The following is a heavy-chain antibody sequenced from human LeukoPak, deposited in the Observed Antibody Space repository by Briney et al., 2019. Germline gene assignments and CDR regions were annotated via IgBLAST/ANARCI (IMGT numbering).Heavy chain of an antibody. D-gene: IGHD4-23*01. CDR3: ATSYDGKTAPYDL. J-gene: IGHJ5*02. V-gene: IGHV4-4*08. Sequence: SETLSLTCTVSNDSISSYCCSWVRQPPGKGLEWIGFMCPSGRTDYNPSPKSRVTMSVDTSKNQLSMELRFLTAADTAVYYCATSYDGKTAPYDLWGHGTLVTASS. CDR2: MCPSGRT. CDR1: NDSISSYC.